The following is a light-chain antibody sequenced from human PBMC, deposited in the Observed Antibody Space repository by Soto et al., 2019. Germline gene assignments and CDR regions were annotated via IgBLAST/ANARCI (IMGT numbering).Light chain of an antibody. CDR2: GAS. Sequence: EIVLTQSPATLSVSPGERVTLSCRASQSVDINLAWYQQKPGQAPRLLIYGASTRATDMSGTFSGRGSGTEFTLTISNVRPEDFAVYYCQQYRSWPRTFGQGTKGDIK. J-gene: IGKJ1*01. V-gene: IGKV3-15*01. CDR3: QQYRSWPRT. CDR1: QSVDIN.